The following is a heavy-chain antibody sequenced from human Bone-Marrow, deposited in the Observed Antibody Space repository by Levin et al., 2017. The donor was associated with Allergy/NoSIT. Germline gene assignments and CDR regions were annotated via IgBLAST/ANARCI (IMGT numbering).Heavy chain of an antibody. CDR1: GFPFSTYA. V-gene: IGHV3-23*01. J-gene: IGHJ3*02. Sequence: AGGSLRLSCAASGFPFSTYAMSWVRQVPGKGLEWVARIRGSGDKTYYADSVQGRFTISRDNSKNTLYLQMTSLRAEDTAKYYCAKGPVLDSFDIWGQGTPVIVSP. CDR3: AKGPVLDSFDI. CDR2: IRGSGDKT.